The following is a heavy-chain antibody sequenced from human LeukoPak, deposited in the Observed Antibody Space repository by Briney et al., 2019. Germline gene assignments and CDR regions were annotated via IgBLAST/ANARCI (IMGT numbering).Heavy chain of an antibody. D-gene: IGHD1-26*01. CDR1: GGSISTYY. CDR3: ARAVSGTYGHFHH. CDR2: IYYSGST. V-gene: IGHV4-59*01. Sequence: PSETLSVTCTVSGGSISTYYWSWIRQPPGKGLEWIGYIYYSGSTNYNPSLKSRVTISVDTSKNQFSLKLSSVTAADTAVYYCARAVSGTYGHFHHWGRGTLVTVSS. J-gene: IGHJ1*01.